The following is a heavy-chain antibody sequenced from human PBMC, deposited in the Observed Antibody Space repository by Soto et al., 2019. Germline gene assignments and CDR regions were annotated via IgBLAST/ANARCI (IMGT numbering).Heavy chain of an antibody. Sequence: PSETLSLTCTVSGGSIYRSGYYWGWIRQPPGRGLEWIGNIDYNVVTYSNPSLKSRVTISRDTSKNQFSLKLTSVTAADTALYYCGKVLVGATGHTDSDSWGPGTLVTGSS. V-gene: IGHV4-39*01. J-gene: IGHJ4*02. D-gene: IGHD2-15*01. CDR1: GGSIYRSGYY. CDR3: GKVLVGATGHTDSDS. CDR2: IDYNVVT.